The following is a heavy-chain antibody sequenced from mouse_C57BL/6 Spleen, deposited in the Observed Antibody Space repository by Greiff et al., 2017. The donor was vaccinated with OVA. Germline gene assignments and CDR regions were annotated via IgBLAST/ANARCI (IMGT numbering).Heavy chain of an antibody. CDR3: ARKGYYGSPFDY. Sequence: VQLQQPGAELVRPGTSVKLSCKASGYTFTSYWMHWVKQRPGQGLEWIGVIDPSDSYTNYNQKFKGKATLTVDTSSSTAYMQLSSLTSEDSAVYYGARKGYYGSPFDYWGQGTTLTVSS. J-gene: IGHJ2*01. D-gene: IGHD1-1*01. CDR1: GYTFTSYW. CDR2: IDPSDSYT. V-gene: IGHV1-59*01.